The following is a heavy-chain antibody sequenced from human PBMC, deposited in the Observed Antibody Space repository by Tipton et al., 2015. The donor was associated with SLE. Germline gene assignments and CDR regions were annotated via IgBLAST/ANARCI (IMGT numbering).Heavy chain of an antibody. CDR1: GGSISGYY. J-gene: IGHJ6*02. CDR3: ARRRGSSNWYSRYGLDV. V-gene: IGHV4-4*07. D-gene: IGHD6-13*01. Sequence: TLSLTCTVSGGSISGYYWSWIRQPAGKGLEWIGRVYSSGSTIYNPSIKSRITLSLDTSKNQFSLRVNSVTAADTAVYYCARRRGSSNWYSRYGLDVWGQGTTVTVSS. CDR2: VYSSGST.